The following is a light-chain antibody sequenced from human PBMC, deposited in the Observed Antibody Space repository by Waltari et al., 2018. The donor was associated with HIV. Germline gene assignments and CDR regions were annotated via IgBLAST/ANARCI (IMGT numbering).Light chain of an antibody. CDR2: SNK. CDR3: AAWDDSLNAWV. V-gene: IGLV1-44*01. J-gene: IGLJ3*02. CDR1: SSNIGSNI. Sequence: QSVLTQPPSASGTPGQRLSISCSGSSSNIGSNIVNWYQQLPGTAPKLLIYSNKQPPSGVPARFSGSRSGTSASLAISGLQSEDEADYYCAAWDDSLNAWVFGGGTKLTVL.